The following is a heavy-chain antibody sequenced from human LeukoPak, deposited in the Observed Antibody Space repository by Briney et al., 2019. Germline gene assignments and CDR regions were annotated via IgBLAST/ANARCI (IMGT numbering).Heavy chain of an antibody. V-gene: IGHV1-2*02. CDR1: GYTFTGYY. J-gene: IGHJ1*01. D-gene: IGHD1-26*01. Sequence: GASVKVSCKASGYTFTGYYMHWVRQAPGQGLEWMGWINPNSGGTNYAQKFQGRVTMTRDTSISTAYMELSRLRSDDTAVYYCARAFRPWELLPILDHWGQGTLVTVSS. CDR2: INPNSGGT. CDR3: ARAFRPWELLPILDH.